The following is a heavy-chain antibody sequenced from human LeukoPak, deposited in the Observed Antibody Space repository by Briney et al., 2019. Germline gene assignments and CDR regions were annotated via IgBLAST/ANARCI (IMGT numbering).Heavy chain of an antibody. J-gene: IGHJ4*02. D-gene: IGHD3-22*01. CDR2: IYYSGST. CDR3: ARLSISPYYYDSSGYYLDY. CDR1: GGSISSSSYY. V-gene: IGHV4-39*01. Sequence: SETLSPTCTVSGGSISSSSYYWGWIRQPPGKGLEWIGSIYYSGSTYYNPSLKSRVTISVDTSKNQFSLKLSSVTAADTAVYYCARLSISPYYYDSSGYYLDYWGQGTLVTVSS.